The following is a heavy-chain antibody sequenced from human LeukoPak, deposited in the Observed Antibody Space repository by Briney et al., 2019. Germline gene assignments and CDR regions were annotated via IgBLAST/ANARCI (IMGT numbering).Heavy chain of an antibody. CDR3: ARALRYFDWLSTSPEYNWFDP. D-gene: IGHD3-9*01. CDR2: ISSSSSTI. CDR1: GFTFSSYS. Sequence: PGGSLRLSCAASGFTFSSYSMSWVCQAPGKGLEWVSYISSSSSTIYYADSVKGRFTISRDNAKNSLYLQMNSLRAEDTAVYYCARALRYFDWLSTSPEYNWFDPWGQGTLVTVSS. V-gene: IGHV3-48*01. J-gene: IGHJ5*02.